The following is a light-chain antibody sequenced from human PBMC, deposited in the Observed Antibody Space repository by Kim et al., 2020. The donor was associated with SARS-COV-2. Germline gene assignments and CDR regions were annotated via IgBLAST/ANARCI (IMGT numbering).Light chain of an antibody. CDR3: MQALQTPYT. V-gene: IGKV2-28*01. Sequence: EAGAISCRSSQSLLHSNGYNYLDWYLQKPGQSPQLLIYLGSNRASGVPDRFSGSGSGTDFTLKISRVEAEDVGVYYCMQALQTPYTFGQGTKLEI. CDR2: LGS. J-gene: IGKJ2*01. CDR1: QSLLHSNGYNY.